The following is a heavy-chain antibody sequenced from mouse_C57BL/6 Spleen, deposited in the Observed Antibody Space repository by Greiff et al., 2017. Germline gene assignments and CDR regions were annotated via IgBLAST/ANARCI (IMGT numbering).Heavy chain of an antibody. J-gene: IGHJ3*01. CDR2: INPNNGGT. Sequence: EVMLVESGPELVKPGASVKMSCKASGYTFTDYNMHWVKQSPGKSLEWIGYINPNNGGTSYNQKFKGKATLTVNKSSSTAYMELRSLTSEDSAVYYCLLWPAWFAYWGQGTLVTVSA. CDR1: GYTFTDYN. D-gene: IGHD2-10*01. V-gene: IGHV1-22*01. CDR3: LLWPAWFAY.